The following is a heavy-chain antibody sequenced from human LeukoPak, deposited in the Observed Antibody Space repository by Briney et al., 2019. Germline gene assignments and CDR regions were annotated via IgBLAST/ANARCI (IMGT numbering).Heavy chain of an antibody. CDR1: GYTFTGYY. J-gene: IGHJ4*02. V-gene: IGHV1-69*06. CDR2: IIPIFGTA. CDR3: ARDPGYSSSWYGYFDY. D-gene: IGHD6-13*01. Sequence: EASVKVSCKASGYTFTGYYMHWVRQAPGQGLEWMGGIIPIFGTANYAQKFQGRVTITADKSTSTAYMELSSLRSEDTAVYYCARDPGYSSSWYGYFDYWGQGTLVTVSP.